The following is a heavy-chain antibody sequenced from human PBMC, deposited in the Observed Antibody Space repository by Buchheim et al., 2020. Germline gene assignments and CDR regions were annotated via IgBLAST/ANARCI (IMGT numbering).Heavy chain of an antibody. CDR3: ARGLRGDLQYYFDY. D-gene: IGHD5-12*01. Sequence: QVQLQQWGAGLLKPSETLSLTCAVYGGSFSGYYWSWIRQPPGKGLEWIGEINHSGSTNYNPSLKSRVTMSVDTSKNQFSLKLSSVTAADTTVYYCARGLRGDLQYYFDYWGQGTL. CDR2: INHSGST. CDR1: GGSFSGYY. J-gene: IGHJ4*02. V-gene: IGHV4-34*01.